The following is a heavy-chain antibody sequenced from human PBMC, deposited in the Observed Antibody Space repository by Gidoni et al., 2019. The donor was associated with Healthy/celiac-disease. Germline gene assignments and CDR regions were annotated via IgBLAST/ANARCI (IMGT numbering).Heavy chain of an antibody. CDR1: GFTFSSYA. CDR3: AKQIGYSSGWVDY. Sequence: EVQLFESGGGLVQPGGSLRLSCAASGFTFSSYAMSWVRPAPGKGLDWVSAISGTGGSTYYADSVKGRFTISRDNSKNTLYLQMNSLRAEDTAVYYCAKQIGYSSGWVDYWGQGTLVTVSS. V-gene: IGHV3-23*01. J-gene: IGHJ4*02. D-gene: IGHD6-19*01. CDR2: ISGTGGST.